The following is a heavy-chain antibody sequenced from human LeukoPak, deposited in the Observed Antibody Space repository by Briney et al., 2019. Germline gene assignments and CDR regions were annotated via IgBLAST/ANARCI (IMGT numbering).Heavy chain of an antibody. CDR3: ARTYCSSTSCYRFDY. J-gene: IGHJ4*02. D-gene: IGHD2-2*02. CDR2: IYPGDSDT. V-gene: IGHV5-51*01. CDR1: GYSFTSYW. Sequence: KISCKGSGYSFTSYWIGWVRQMPGKGLEWMGIIYPGDSDTRYSPSFQGQVTISADKSISTAYLQWSSLKASGTAMYYCARTYCSSTSCYRFDYWGQGTLVTVSS.